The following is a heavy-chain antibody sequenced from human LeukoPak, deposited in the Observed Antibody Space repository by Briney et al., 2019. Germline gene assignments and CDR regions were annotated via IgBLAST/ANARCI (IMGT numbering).Heavy chain of an antibody. J-gene: IGHJ6*03. CDR1: GYTFTDYY. Sequence: ASVKVSCKASGYTFTDYYMHWVRQAPGQGLEWMGWINPNSGGTNYAQKFQGRVTMTRDTSISTAYMELSRLRSDDTAVYYCARGCNSGLPIYYYYYMDVWGKGTTVTVSS. V-gene: IGHV1-2*02. CDR3: ARGCNSGLPIYYYYYMDV. D-gene: IGHD2/OR15-2a*01. CDR2: INPNSGGT.